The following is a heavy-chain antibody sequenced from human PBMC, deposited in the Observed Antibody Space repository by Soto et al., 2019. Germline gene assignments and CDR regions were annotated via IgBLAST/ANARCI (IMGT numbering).Heavy chain of an antibody. CDR1: GGSISSSSYY. J-gene: IGHJ5*02. CDR3: ARHERAAHNWFDP. Sequence: SETLSLTCTVSGGSISSSSYYWGWIRQPPGKGLEWIGSIYYSGSTYYNPSLKSRVTISVDTSKNQFSLKLSSVTAADTAVYYCARHERAAHNWFDPWGQGTLVTVSS. D-gene: IGHD1-1*01. CDR2: IYYSGST. V-gene: IGHV4-39*01.